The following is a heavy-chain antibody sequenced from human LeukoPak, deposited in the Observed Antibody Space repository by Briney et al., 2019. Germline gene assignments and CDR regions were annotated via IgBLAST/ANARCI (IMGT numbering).Heavy chain of an antibody. V-gene: IGHV3-48*03. CDR1: GFTFSSYE. J-gene: IGHJ4*02. CDR2: ISSSGSTI. D-gene: IGHD6-13*01. CDR3: TKRIATAGFDY. Sequence: GGSLRLSCAASGFTFSSYEMNWVRQAPGKGLEWVSYISSSGSTIYYADSVKGRFTISRDNAKNSLYLQMNSLRAEDTALYYCTKRIATAGFDYWGQGTLVTVSS.